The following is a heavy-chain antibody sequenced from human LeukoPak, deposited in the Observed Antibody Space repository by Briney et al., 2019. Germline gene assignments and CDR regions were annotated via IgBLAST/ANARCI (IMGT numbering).Heavy chain of an antibody. J-gene: IGHJ5*02. D-gene: IGHD1-26*01. CDR2: IHSGGNT. CDR3: ARTNSATIPGVDP. Sequence: GGSLRLSCAASGLTATDNYFSWVRQARRKGLEWVSIIHSGGNTYYADSVKGRFTISRDNSKNTLYLQMNSLRVEDTAVYYCARTNSATIPGVDPWGQGTLVTVSS. CDR1: GLTATDNY. V-gene: IGHV3-53*01.